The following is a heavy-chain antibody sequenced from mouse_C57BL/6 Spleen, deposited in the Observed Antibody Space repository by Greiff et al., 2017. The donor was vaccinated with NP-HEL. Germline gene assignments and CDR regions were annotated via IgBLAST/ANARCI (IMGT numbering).Heavy chain of an antibody. J-gene: IGHJ3*01. CDR2: ISYDGSN. CDR3: ARADGWFAY. V-gene: IGHV3-6*01. CDR1: GYSITSGYY. Sequence: VQLQESGPGLVKPSQSLSLTCSVTGYSITSGYYWNWIRQFPGNKLEWMGYISYDGSNNYNPSLKNRISITRDTSKNQFFLKLNSVTTEDTATYYCARADGWFAYWGQGTLVTVSA.